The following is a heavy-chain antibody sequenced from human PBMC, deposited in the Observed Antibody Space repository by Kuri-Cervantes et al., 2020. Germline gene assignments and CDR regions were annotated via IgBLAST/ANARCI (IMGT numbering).Heavy chain of an antibody. CDR2: ISHDGGNE. CDR1: GFIFSDYA. Sequence: GGSLRLSCAVSGFIFSDYAMHWVRQAPGEGPEWVAVISHDGGNEYYIDSVKGRFTISRDNSKNTLYLQMNSLRAEDTAVYYCASPLAVRHSSSWYKGWAEGAFDPWGQGTLVTVSS. J-gene: IGHJ5*02. CDR3: ASPLAVRHSSSWYKGWAEGAFDP. D-gene: IGHD6-13*01. V-gene: IGHV3-30*03.